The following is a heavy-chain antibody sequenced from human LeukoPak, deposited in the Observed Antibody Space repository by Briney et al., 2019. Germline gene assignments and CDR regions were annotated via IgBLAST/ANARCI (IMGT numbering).Heavy chain of an antibody. CDR3: ARHYGDYPHWFDP. CDR1: GFTVSSNY. Sequence: GGSLRLFCAASGFTVSSNYMSWVRQAPGKGLEWVSVIYSGGSTYYADSVKGRFTISRDNSKNTLYLQMNSLRAEDTAVYYCARHYGDYPHWFDPWGQGTLVTVSS. CDR2: IYSGGST. D-gene: IGHD4-17*01. J-gene: IGHJ5*02. V-gene: IGHV3-66*04.